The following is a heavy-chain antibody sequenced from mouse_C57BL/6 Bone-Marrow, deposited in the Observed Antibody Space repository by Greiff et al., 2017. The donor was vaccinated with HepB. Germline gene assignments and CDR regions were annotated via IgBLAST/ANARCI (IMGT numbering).Heavy chain of an antibody. V-gene: IGHV1-85*01. CDR1: GYTFTSYD. CDR2: IYPRDGST. CDR3: ARPHYYGSSYHYAMDY. D-gene: IGHD1-1*01. Sequence: QVQLKESGPELVKPGASVKLSCKASGYTFTSYDINWVKQRPGQGLEWIGWIYPRDGSTKYNEKFKGKATLTVDTSSSTAYMELHSLTSEDSAVYFCARPHYYGSSYHYAMDYWGQGTSVTVSS. J-gene: IGHJ4*01.